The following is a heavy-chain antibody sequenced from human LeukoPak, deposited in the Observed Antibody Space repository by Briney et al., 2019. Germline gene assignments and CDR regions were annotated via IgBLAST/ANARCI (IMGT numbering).Heavy chain of an antibody. CDR1: GFTFSSHS. CDR2: ISIGSSYI. D-gene: IGHD1-14*01. V-gene: IGHV3-21*01. J-gene: IGHJ4*02. CDR3: AKGTASDHLLDY. Sequence: GGSLRLSCAASGFTFSSHSMNWVRPAPGEGLEWVSSISIGSSYIYYADSVKGRFTISRDNAKNSLYLQMNSLRAEDTAVYYCAKGTASDHLLDYWGQGTLVTVSS.